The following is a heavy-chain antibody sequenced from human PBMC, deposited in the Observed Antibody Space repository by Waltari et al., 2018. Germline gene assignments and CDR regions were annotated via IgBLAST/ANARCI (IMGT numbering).Heavy chain of an antibody. J-gene: IGHJ4*02. CDR3: AKSLHSSSGY. CDR1: GFTFSSSA. Sequence: EVQLLESGGGLVQPGGSLRLSCAASGFTFSSSAMSWVRQAPGKGLEWVSAISGSGCSTYYADSGKGRFTISRDNSKNTLYLQMNSLRAEDTAVYYCAKSLHSSSGYWGQGTLVTVSS. D-gene: IGHD6-6*01. CDR2: ISGSGCST. V-gene: IGHV3-23*01.